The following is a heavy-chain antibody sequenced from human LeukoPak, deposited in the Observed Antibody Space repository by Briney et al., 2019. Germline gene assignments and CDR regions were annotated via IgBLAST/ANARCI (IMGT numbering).Heavy chain of an antibody. D-gene: IGHD6-13*01. Sequence: PSETLSLTCTVSGVSISSGGYYWSWIRQHPGKGLEWIGYIYYSGSTYYNPSLKSRVTISVDTSKNQFSLKLSSVTAADTAVYYCARDGGSFKVDWGQGTLVTVSS. J-gene: IGHJ4*02. CDR3: ARDGGSFKVD. CDR1: GVSISSGGYY. CDR2: IYYSGST. V-gene: IGHV4-31*03.